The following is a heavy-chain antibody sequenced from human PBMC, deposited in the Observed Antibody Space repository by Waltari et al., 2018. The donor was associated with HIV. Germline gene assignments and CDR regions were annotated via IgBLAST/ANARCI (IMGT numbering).Heavy chain of an antibody. D-gene: IGHD3-10*02. CDR2: INPDGNTI. J-gene: IGHJ4*02. V-gene: IGHV3-74*01. CDR1: GFSVSRYW. CDR3: VKDMFGEYDY. Sequence: EVQLVQPGGGLVQPGGSRRVSCAASGFSVSRYWLHWVRQMPGQGLVWVSRINPDGNTINYADSVRGRFTIPRDYAKNTLYLQMNSLRDEDTAMYYCVKDMFGEYDYWGQGTLVTVSS.